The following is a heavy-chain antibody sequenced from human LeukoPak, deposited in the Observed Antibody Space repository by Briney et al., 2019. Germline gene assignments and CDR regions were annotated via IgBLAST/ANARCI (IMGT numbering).Heavy chain of an antibody. J-gene: IGHJ6*02. CDR3: AKDYGDYPPYLGMDV. CDR1: GFTFRSYG. Sequence: PGGSLRLSCAASGFTFRSYGMHWVRQAPGKGLEWVAVISYDGSNKYYADSVKGRFTISRDNSKNTLYLQMNSLRGEDTAVYYCAKDYGDYPPYLGMDVWGQGTTVTVSS. V-gene: IGHV3-30*18. D-gene: IGHD4-17*01. CDR2: ISYDGSNK.